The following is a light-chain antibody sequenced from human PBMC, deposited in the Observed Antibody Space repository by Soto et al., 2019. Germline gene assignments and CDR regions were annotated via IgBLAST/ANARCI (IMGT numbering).Light chain of an antibody. Sequence: EIVMTQPPASLSVTPGERVTLSCRASQSVNRQLLWYQHRPGQAPRLLIYDTSARAAGIPARFSGSGSATEFTLTISSLESDDFALYYCEHTLKWRPPVGQGTKVDSK. V-gene: IGKV3-15*01. CDR1: QSVNRQ. CDR2: DTS. CDR3: EHTLKWRPP. J-gene: IGKJ1*01.